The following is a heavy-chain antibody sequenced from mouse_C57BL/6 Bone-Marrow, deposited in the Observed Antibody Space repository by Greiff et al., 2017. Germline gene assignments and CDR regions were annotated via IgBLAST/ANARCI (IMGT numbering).Heavy chain of an antibody. CDR1: GYHFTSYG. CDR3: ARKRAWFAY. CDR2: IYPRSGNT. Sequence: QVQLQQSGAELARPGASVKLSCKASGYHFTSYGISWVKQRTGQGLEWIGEIYPRSGNTYYNEKFKGKAKLNADKSSSTAYMELRSLTSEDSAVYFCARKRAWFAYWGQGTLVTVSA. V-gene: IGHV1-81*01. J-gene: IGHJ3*01.